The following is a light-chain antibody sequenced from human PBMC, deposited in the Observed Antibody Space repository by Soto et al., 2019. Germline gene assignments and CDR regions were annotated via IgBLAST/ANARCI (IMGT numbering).Light chain of an antibody. CDR3: SSSTSNSAYV. CDR1: SSDVGGYNH. V-gene: IGLV2-14*01. CDR2: EVS. J-gene: IGLJ1*01. Sequence: QSALAQPASVSGSPGQSITISCTGTSSDVGGYNHVSWYQQHPDKAPKLMIYEVSNRPSGVSNRFSGSKSGNTASLTISGLQAEDEADYYCSSSTSNSAYVFGTGTKVTVL.